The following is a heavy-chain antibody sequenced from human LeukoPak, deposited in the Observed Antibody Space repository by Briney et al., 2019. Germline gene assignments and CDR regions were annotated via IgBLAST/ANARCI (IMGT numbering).Heavy chain of an antibody. CDR2: INWNGAST. J-gene: IGHJ4*02. CDR3: VRNWIHEGYDY. V-gene: IGHV3-20*01. CDR1: GFTFEDYG. D-gene: IGHD1-1*01. Sequence: GGSLRLSCAASGFTFEDYGMSWVRQAPGKGLEWVSGINWNGASTGYADSVKGRFTISRDNAKRLVYLQMNSLTAEDTASYHCVRNWIHEGYDYWGQGSPVTVSS.